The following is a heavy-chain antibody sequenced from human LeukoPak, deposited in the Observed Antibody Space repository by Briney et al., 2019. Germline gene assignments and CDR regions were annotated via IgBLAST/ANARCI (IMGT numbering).Heavy chain of an antibody. CDR2: ISSSGSTI. CDR1: GFPFGTYE. Sequence: GGSLRLSCAASGFPFGTYEMNWVRQAPGKGLEWVSYISSSGSTIYYADSVKGRFTISRDNAKNSLYLQMNSLRAEDTAVYYCARGPLHVVVPAATWFDPWGEGILVSVSS. D-gene: IGHD2-2*01. V-gene: IGHV3-48*03. CDR3: ARGPLHVVVPAATWFDP. J-gene: IGHJ5*02.